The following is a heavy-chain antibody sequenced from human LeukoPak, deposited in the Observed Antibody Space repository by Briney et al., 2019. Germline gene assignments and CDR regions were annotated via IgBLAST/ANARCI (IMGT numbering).Heavy chain of an antibody. CDR2: IKHSGST. Sequence: SETLSLTCTVSGGSISSYYWSWIRQPPGRGLEWIGEIKHSGSTNYIPSLKSRVTISVDTSKNQFSLKLSSVTAADTAVYYCARGFNVLRYFDWPSRWFDPWGQGTLVTVSS. J-gene: IGHJ5*02. CDR3: ARGFNVLRYFDWPSRWFDP. CDR1: GGSISSYY. D-gene: IGHD3-9*01. V-gene: IGHV4-34*01.